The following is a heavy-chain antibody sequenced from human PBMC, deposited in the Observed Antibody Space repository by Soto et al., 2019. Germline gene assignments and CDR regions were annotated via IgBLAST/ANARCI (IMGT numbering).Heavy chain of an antibody. Sequence: AWGSLRVSCASSVFTFDGYGMHWVRQAPGKGLEWVSGISLNSGSIGYADSVKGRFTISRENAKNSLYLQMNSLRAEDTALYFCSKVLTTHTLGPLDPWGQGILVTVSS. CDR1: VFTFDGYG. J-gene: IGHJ5*02. CDR2: ISLNSGSI. V-gene: IGHV3-9*01. CDR3: SKVLTTHTLGPLDP. D-gene: IGHD1-1*01.